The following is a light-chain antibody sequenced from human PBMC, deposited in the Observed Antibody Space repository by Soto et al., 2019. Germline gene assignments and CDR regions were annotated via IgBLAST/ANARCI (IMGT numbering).Light chain of an antibody. CDR3: CSYTGGYTSVV. V-gene: IGLV2-8*01. J-gene: IGLJ2*01. Sequence: QSVLTQPPSASGSPGQSVTISCTGTSSDVGACNYVSWFQQHPGKAPKLMIYEVTKRPAGVSDRFSGSKSDNTASLTISGLQAEDEAAYYCCSYTGGYTSVVFGGGTKLTVL. CDR1: SSDVGACNY. CDR2: EVT.